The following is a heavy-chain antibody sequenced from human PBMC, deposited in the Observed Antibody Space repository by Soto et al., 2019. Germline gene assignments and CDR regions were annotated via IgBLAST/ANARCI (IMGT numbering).Heavy chain of an antibody. CDR3: ARDIGASSGWYVDY. V-gene: IGHV4-59*01. CDR2: IYYSGST. Sequence: SETLSLTCTVSGGSITSYYWSWIRQPPGKGLEWIGYIYYSGSTSYNPSLKSRVTISLDTPKNQFSLKLSSVTAADTAVYYCARDIGASSGWYVDYWGRGTLVTVSS. J-gene: IGHJ4*02. D-gene: IGHD6-19*01. CDR1: GGSITSYY.